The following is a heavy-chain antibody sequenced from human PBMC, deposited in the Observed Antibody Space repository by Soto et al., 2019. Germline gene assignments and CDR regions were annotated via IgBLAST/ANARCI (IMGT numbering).Heavy chain of an antibody. CDR1: GGTFSSYA. Sequence: QVQLVQSGAEVKKPGSSVKVSCKASGGTFSSYAISWVRQAPGQGLEWMGGIIPIFGTANYAQKFQGRVTMTAGESTSTAYRGLSSRRSEDTAVYYCARGNPRGGFDPWGQGALVTVSS. CDR3: ARGNPRGGFDP. D-gene: IGHD3-10*01. CDR2: IIPIFGTA. J-gene: IGHJ5*02. V-gene: IGHV1-69*12.